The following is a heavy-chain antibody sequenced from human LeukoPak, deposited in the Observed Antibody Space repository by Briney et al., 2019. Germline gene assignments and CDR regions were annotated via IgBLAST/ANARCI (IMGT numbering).Heavy chain of an antibody. CDR1: GFTFSSYS. V-gene: IGHV3-21*04. CDR2: ISSSSSYI. CDR3: ARVRGDYAFNWFDP. D-gene: IGHD4-17*01. Sequence: GGSLRLSCAASGFTFSSYSMNWVRQAPGKGLEWVSSISSSSSYIYYADSVKGRFTISRDNAKNSLYLQMNSLRAEDTALYHCARVRGDYAFNWFDPWGQGTLVTVSS. J-gene: IGHJ5*02.